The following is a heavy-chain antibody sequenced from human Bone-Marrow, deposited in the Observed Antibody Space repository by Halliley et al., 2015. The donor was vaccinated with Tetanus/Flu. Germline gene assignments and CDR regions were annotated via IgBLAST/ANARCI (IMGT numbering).Heavy chain of an antibody. V-gene: IGHV3-23*01. CDR3: AKDQGRIWDH. Sequence: SLRLSCAGSDFTISSYSMSWVRQAPGKGLEWVSTISGGGHVTSYADSVKGRFTISRDNSKNTLFLQMNSLGVEDTALYYCAKDQGRIWDHWGQGTLVTVSS. D-gene: IGHD2-21*01. CDR1: DFTISSYS. CDR2: ISGGGHVT. J-gene: IGHJ4*02.